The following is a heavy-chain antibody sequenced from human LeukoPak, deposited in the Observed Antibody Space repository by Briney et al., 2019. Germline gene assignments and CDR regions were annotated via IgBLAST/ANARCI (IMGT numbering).Heavy chain of an antibody. Sequence: GGSLRLSCAASGFTFSSYWMSRVRQAPGKGLEWVANIKQDGSEKYYVDSVKGRFTISRDNAKNSLYLQMNSLRAEDTAVYYCARDRTTAYYDSSGYPPDAFDIWGQGTMVTVSS. D-gene: IGHD3-22*01. V-gene: IGHV3-7*01. CDR2: IKQDGSEK. CDR1: GFTFSSYW. J-gene: IGHJ3*02. CDR3: ARDRTTAYYDSSGYPPDAFDI.